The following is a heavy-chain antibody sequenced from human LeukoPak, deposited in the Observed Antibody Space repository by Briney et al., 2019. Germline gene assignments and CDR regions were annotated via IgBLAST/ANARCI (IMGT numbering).Heavy chain of an antibody. CDR1: GFTLSSYA. CDR3: AKGPFFYYDASGYNYFDY. D-gene: IGHD3-22*01. V-gene: IGHV3-23*01. CDR2: ISVSGNT. J-gene: IGHJ4*02. Sequence: GGSLRLSCAASGFTLSSYAMSWVRQGPGKGLKWVSAISVSGNTYHADSVKGRFTISRDSYKNTLYLQMNSLRAEDAAVYYCAKGPFFYYDASGYNYFDYWGQGTQVTVSS.